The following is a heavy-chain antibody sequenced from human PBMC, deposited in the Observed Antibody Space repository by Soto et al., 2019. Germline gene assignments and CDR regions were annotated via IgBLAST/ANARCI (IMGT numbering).Heavy chain of an antibody. CDR1: GFTFISYG. CDR3: ARYRGYSYGYGRRYGMDV. V-gene: IGHV3-33*01. CDR2: IWYDGSNK. D-gene: IGHD5-18*01. J-gene: IGHJ6*02. Sequence: GGSLRLSCASSGFTFISYGMHWVRQAPGKGLEWVAVIWYDGSNKYYADSVKGRFTISRDNSKNTLYLQMNSLRAEDTAVYYCARYRGYSYGYGRRYGMDVWGQGTTVTVSS.